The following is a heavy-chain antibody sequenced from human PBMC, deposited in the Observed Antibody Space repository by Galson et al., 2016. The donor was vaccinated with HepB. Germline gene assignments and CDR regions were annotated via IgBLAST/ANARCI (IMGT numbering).Heavy chain of an antibody. J-gene: IGHJ4*02. CDR2: IRQDGSEQ. CDR3: ARDSGVGGCSWVFDS. Sequence: SLRLSCAASGFSISGYWMNWVRQTPEKGLKWVANIRQDGSEQYYVDSVKGRFTISRDNAKNSLYLQMNSLRAEDTATYYCARDSGVGGCSWVFDSWGQGTLVTVSS. V-gene: IGHV3-7*01. D-gene: IGHD6-13*01. CDR1: GFSISGYW.